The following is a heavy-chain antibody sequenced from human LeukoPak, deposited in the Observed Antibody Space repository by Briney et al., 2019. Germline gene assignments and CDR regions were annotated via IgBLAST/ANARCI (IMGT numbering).Heavy chain of an antibody. CDR1: GGSISSSSYY. CDR3: ARVPYSSSWGSEVDY. Sequence: PSETLSLTCTVSGGSISSSSYYWGWIRQPPGKGLEWIGSIYYSGSTDYNPSLKSRVTISVDTSKNQFSLKLSSVTAADTAVYYCARVPYSSSWGSEVDYWGQGTLVTVSS. V-gene: IGHV4-39*07. J-gene: IGHJ4*02. D-gene: IGHD6-13*01. CDR2: IYYSGST.